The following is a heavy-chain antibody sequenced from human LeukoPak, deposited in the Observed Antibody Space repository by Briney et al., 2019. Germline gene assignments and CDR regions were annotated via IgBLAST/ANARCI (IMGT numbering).Heavy chain of an antibody. D-gene: IGHD3-10*01. CDR2: IYYSGST. V-gene: IGHV4-39*07. CDR1: GGSISSNTYY. CDR3: ARVAHNVLLWFGELWGGGYYFDY. Sequence: SETLSLTCTVSGGSISSNTYYWGWIRQPPGKGLEWIGSIYYSGSTYYNPSLKSRVTISVDTSKNQFSLKLSSVTAADTAVYYCARVAHNVLLWFGELWGGGYYFDYWGQGTLVTVSS. J-gene: IGHJ4*02.